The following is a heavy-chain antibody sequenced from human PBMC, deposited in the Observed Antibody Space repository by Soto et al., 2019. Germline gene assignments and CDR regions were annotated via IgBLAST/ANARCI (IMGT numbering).Heavy chain of an antibody. CDR1: GFTFTSSA. Sequence: GASVKVSCKASGFTFTSSAMQWVRQARGQRLEWIGWIVVGSGNTNYAQKFQERVTITRDMSTSTAYMELSSLRSEDTAVYYCAAALRFLEWLPSPHYYMDVWGKGTTVTVSS. CDR2: IVVGSGNT. CDR3: AAALRFLEWLPSPHYYMDV. J-gene: IGHJ6*03. D-gene: IGHD3-3*01. V-gene: IGHV1-58*02.